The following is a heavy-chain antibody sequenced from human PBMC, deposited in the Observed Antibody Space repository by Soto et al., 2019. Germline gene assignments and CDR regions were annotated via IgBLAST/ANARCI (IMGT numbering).Heavy chain of an antibody. CDR3: ARGAPSVVVAATRKNWFDP. D-gene: IGHD2-15*01. CDR2: INHSGST. V-gene: IGHV4-34*01. J-gene: IGHJ5*02. CDR1: GGSFSGYY. Sequence: SETLSLTCAVYGGSFSGYYWSWIRQPPGKGLEWIGEINHSGSTNYNPSLKSRVTISVDTSKNQFSLKPSSVTAADTAVYYCARGAPSVVVAATRKNWFDPWGQGTLVTVSS.